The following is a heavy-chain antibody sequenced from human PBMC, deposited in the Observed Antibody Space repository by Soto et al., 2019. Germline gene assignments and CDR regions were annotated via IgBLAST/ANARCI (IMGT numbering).Heavy chain of an antibody. CDR1: GASISRGAYY. V-gene: IGHV4-31*03. Sequence: SETLSLPCSVSGASISRGAYYWSWNRQHPGKGLEWIGSIYYSGSAYYNPSLKSRVAISVDTSQNQFSLRLSSVTAADTAVYYCARGVLANWGPENWFDPWGQGTLVTVSS. CDR3: ARGVLANWGPENWFDP. D-gene: IGHD7-27*01. CDR2: IYYSGSA. J-gene: IGHJ5*02.